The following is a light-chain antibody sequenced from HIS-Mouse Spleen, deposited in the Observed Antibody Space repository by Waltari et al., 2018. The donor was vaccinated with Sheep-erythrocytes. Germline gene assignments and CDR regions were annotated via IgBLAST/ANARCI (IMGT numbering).Light chain of an antibody. J-gene: IGLJ2*01. Sequence: QSALTQPASVSGSPGQSITISCTGTSSDVGGYNYVSWYQQHPGKAHKLMIYEVSNRPSGVCNRCSGSKSGNTASLTISGLQAEDEADYYCSSYTSSSTLVVFGGGTKLTVL. V-gene: IGLV2-14*01. CDR2: EVS. CDR3: SSYTSSSTLVV. CDR1: SSDVGGYNY.